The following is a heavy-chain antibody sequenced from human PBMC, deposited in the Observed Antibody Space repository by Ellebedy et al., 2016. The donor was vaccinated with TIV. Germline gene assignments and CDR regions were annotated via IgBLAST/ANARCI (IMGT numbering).Heavy chain of an antibody. V-gene: IGHV4-34*01. CDR1: GGSYSGYY. D-gene: IGHD3-10*01. CDR3: ARGIGHGGDY. Sequence: SETLSLXXAVYGGSYSGYYWSWIRQPPGKGLEWIGEINHSGSTNYNPSLKSRVTISVDTSKNQFSLKLSSVTAADTVVYYCARGIGHGGDYWGQGTLVTVSS. CDR2: INHSGST. J-gene: IGHJ4*02.